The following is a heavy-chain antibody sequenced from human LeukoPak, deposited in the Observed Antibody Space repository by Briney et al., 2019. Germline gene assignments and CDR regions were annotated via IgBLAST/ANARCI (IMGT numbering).Heavy chain of an antibody. CDR1: GDSVSSNSVT. CDR2: TYYRSTWYN. V-gene: IGHV6-1*01. J-gene: IGHJ5*02. D-gene: IGHD2-2*01. Sequence: SQTLSLTCAISGDSVSSNSVTWNWIRQSPSGGLEWLGRTYYRSTWYNDYAVSVRGRITVNPDTSKNQFSLHLNSVSPEDTAVYYCARRLTQYDCFDPWGQGILVTVSS. CDR3: ARRLTQYDCFDP.